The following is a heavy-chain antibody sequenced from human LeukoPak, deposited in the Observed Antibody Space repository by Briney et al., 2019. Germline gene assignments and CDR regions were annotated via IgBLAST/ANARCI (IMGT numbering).Heavy chain of an antibody. CDR1: GFTFSSAW. CDR3: TTGYCSGGSCYSDYYYYMDV. V-gene: IGHV3-15*01. Sequence: GGSLRLSCAASGFTFSSAWMSWVRQAPGKGLEWVGRIKSKTDGGTTDYAAPVKGRFTISRDDSKNTLYLQMNSLKTEDTAVYYCTTGYCSGGSCYSDYYYYMDVWGKGTTVTVSS. CDR2: IKSKTDGGTT. J-gene: IGHJ6*03. D-gene: IGHD2-15*01.